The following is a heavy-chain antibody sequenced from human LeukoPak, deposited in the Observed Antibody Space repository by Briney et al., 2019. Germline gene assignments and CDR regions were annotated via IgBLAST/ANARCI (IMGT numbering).Heavy chain of an antibody. Sequence: ASVKVSCKASGYTFTVYYMHWVRQAPGQGLEWMGWINPNSGGTNYAQKFQGRVTMTRDTSISTAYMELSRLRSDDTAVYYCARSGSGSYYYYYYYMDVWGKGTTVTISS. CDR2: INPNSGGT. J-gene: IGHJ6*03. D-gene: IGHD3-10*01. CDR1: GYTFTVYY. V-gene: IGHV1-2*02. CDR3: ARSGSGSYYYYYYYMDV.